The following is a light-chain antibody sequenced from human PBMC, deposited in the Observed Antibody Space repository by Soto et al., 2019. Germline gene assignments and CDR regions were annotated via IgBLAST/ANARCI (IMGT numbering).Light chain of an antibody. V-gene: IGKV1-5*01. CDR2: DAS. CDR3: QQYNSYWT. J-gene: IGKJ1*01. Sequence: DIQMTQSPSALSASVGDRVTITCRASQSIKTWLAWYQRKPGRAPNLLIYDASSLQSGVPSRFSGSGSGTEFTLTISSLQPDDFATYYCQQYNSYWTFGQGTKVDI. CDR1: QSIKTW.